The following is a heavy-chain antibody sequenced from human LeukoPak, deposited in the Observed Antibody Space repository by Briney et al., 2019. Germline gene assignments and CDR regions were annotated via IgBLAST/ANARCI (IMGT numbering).Heavy chain of an antibody. Sequence: GASVKVSCKASGYTFTSYYMHWVRQAPGQGLEWMGWINPNSGGTNYAQKFQGRVTMTRDTSISTAYMELSRLRSDDTAVYYCARGATVVTPFLRLRGFDYWGQGTLVTVSS. J-gene: IGHJ4*02. V-gene: IGHV1-2*02. D-gene: IGHD4-23*01. CDR2: INPNSGGT. CDR3: ARGATVVTPFLRLRGFDY. CDR1: GYTFTSYY.